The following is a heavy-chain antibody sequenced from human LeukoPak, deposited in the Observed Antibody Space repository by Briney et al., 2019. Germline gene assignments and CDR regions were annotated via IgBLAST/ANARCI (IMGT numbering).Heavy chain of an antibody. D-gene: IGHD6-13*01. CDR3: ARVLAAAGLPGY. CDR1: GGSISSGSYY. V-gene: IGHV4-61*02. J-gene: IGHJ4*02. CDR2: MYTSGST. Sequence: SETLSLTCTVSGGSISSGSYYWNWIRQPAGEGLEWIGRMYTSGSTNYNPSLKSRVTISVDTSKNQFSLKLSSVTAADTAVYYCARVLAAAGLPGYWGQGTLVTVSS.